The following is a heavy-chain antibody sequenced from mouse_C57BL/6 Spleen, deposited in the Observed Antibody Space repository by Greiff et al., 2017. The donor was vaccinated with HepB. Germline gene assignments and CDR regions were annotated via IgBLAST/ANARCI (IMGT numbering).Heavy chain of an antibody. CDR3: PRDLSRDGYPAWFAY. CDR1: GYSITSGYY. J-gene: IGHJ3*01. Sequence: EVQLVESGPGLVKPSQSLSLTCSVTGYSITSGYYWNWIRQFPGNKLEWMGYISYDGSNNYNPSLKNRISITRDTSKNQFFLKLNSVTTEDTATYYCPRDLSRDGYPAWFAYWGQGTLVTVSA. V-gene: IGHV3-6*01. D-gene: IGHD2-3*01. CDR2: ISYDGSN.